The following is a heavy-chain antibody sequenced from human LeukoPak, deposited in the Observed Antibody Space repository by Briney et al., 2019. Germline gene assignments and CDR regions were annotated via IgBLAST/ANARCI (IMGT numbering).Heavy chain of an antibody. D-gene: IGHD2-15*01. V-gene: IGHV5-51*01. Sequence: GESLKISCKGSGYSFTSYWIGWVRQMPGKGLEWMGIIYPGDSDARYSPSFQGQVTISADKSISTAYLQWSSLKASDTAMYYCARGWRAYCSGGSCSMEVWDYWGQGTLVTVSS. CDR1: GYSFTSYW. J-gene: IGHJ4*02. CDR3: ARGWRAYCSGGSCSMEVWDY. CDR2: IYPGDSDA.